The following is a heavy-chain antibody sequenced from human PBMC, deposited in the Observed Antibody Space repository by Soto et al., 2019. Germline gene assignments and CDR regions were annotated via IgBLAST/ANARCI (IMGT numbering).Heavy chain of an antibody. CDR2: IIPIFGTA. CDR3: ARYITMVRGFIITGGFDP. J-gene: IGHJ5*02. Sequence: ASVKVSCKASGGTFSSYAISWVRQAPGQGLEWMGGIIPIFGTANYAQKFQGRVTITADESTSTAYMELSSLRSEDTAVYYCARYITMVRGFIITGGFDPWGQGTLVTVSS. D-gene: IGHD3-10*01. CDR1: GGTFSSYA. V-gene: IGHV1-69*13.